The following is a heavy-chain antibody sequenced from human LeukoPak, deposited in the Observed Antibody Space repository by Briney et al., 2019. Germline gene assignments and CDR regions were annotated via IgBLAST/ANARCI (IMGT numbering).Heavy chain of an antibody. CDR2: IIPIFGTA. V-gene: IGHV1-69*13. D-gene: IGHD2/OR15-2a*01. CDR1: GGTFSSYA. Sequence: RASVTVSCTASGGTFSSYAISWVRQAPGQGLEWMGGIIPIFGTANYAQKFQGRVTITADESTSTAYMELSSLRSEDTAVYYCARETTDYYYYYGMDVWGQGTTVTVSS. J-gene: IGHJ6*02. CDR3: ARETTDYYYYYGMDV.